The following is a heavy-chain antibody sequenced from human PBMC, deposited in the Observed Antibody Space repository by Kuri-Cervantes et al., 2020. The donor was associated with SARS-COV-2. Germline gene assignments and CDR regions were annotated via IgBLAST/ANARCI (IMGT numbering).Heavy chain of an antibody. Sequence: SETLSLTCAVSGYSISSGYYWGWIRQPPGKGLEWIGSIYHSGSTYYNPSLKSRATISVDTSKNQFSLKLSSVTAADTAVYYCAGVSYCSSTSCYQTNAFDIWGQGTMVTVSS. CDR1: GYSISSGYY. CDR3: AGVSYCSSTSCYQTNAFDI. J-gene: IGHJ3*02. CDR2: IYHSGST. D-gene: IGHD2-2*01. V-gene: IGHV4-38-2*01.